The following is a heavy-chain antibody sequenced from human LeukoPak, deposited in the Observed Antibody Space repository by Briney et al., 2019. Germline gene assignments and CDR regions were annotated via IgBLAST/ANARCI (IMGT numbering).Heavy chain of an antibody. V-gene: IGHV1-18*01. CDR2: ISAYNGNT. CDR1: GYTFTTYG. CDR3: ARERGYSGYDFYYYYYGMDV. J-gene: IGHJ6*02. D-gene: IGHD5-12*01. Sequence: ASVKVSCKASGYTFTTYGFSWVRQAPGQGLEWMGWISAYNGNTNYAQKFQGRFTMTTDTPTSTAFMELRSLRSDDTAVYYCARERGYSGYDFYYYYYGMDVWGQGTTVTVSS.